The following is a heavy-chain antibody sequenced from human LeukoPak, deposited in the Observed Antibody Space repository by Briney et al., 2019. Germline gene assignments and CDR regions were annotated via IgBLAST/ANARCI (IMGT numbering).Heavy chain of an antibody. D-gene: IGHD3-3*01. CDR3: ARFLATWDYYYMDV. CDR2: IGGGGSFI. J-gene: IGHJ6*03. Sequence: GGSLRLSCAASGFTFSSYSMNWVRQAPGKGPEWVSHIGGGGSFIYYADSVKGRFTISRDNAKNSVYLQMNSLRVEDTAVYYCARFLATWDYYYMDVWGKGTTVTVSS. CDR1: GFTFSSYS. V-gene: IGHV3-48*01.